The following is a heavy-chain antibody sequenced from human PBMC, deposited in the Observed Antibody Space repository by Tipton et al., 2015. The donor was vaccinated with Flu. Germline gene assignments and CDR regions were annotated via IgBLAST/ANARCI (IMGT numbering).Heavy chain of an antibody. CDR1: GFTFSSYW. Sequence: SLRLSCAASGFTFSSYWMNWVRQAPGKGLEWVANIKPDRSEKNYVDSVKGRFTISRDNVKNSLYLQMNNLRAEDTAVYFCVRDETSVKWGPWGQGTLVTVSS. J-gene: IGHJ5*02. CDR2: IKPDRSEK. CDR3: VRDETSVKWGP. V-gene: IGHV3-7*01. D-gene: IGHD4-11*01.